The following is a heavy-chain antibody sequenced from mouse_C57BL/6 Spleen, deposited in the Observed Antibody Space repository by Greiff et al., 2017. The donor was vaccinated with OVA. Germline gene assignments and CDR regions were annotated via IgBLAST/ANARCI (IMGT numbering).Heavy chain of an antibody. J-gene: IGHJ1*03. V-gene: IGHV1-55*01. CDR1: GYTFTSYW. Sequence: QVQLKQPGAELVKPGASVKMSCKASGYTFTSYWITWVKQRPGQGLEWIGDIYPGSGSTNYNEKFKSKATLTVDTSSSTAYMQLSSLTSEDSAVYYCARRGRSYGWYFDVWGTGTTVTVSS. CDR2: IYPGSGST. D-gene: IGHD1-1*01. CDR3: ARRGRSYGWYFDV.